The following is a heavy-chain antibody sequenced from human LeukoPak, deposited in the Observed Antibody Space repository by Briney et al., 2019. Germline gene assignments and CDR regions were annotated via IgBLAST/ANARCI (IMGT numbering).Heavy chain of an antibody. CDR2: ISGGGGTT. J-gene: IGHJ4*02. D-gene: IGHD1-14*01. CDR3: AKLHNLNCDY. CDR1: GFTFSDYA. V-gene: IGHV3-23*01. Sequence: GGSLRLSCAASGFTFSDYAMSWVRQAPGTGLEWVSTISGGGGTTYYVDSVKGRFTNSRDNSKNTFFLQMNNLRPEDTAIYYCAKLHNLNCDYWGLGTLVTVSS.